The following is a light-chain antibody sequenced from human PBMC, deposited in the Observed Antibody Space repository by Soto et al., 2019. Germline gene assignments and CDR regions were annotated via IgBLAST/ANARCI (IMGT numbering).Light chain of an antibody. Sequence: EVLMTQSPATLSVSPGERATLSCRASQSVGSNLAWYQLKPGQAPRLLIYGASTRATGIPARFSGSGSGTEFTLTISSLQSEDFAVYYCQQYNNWPWTFGQGTKVEIK. J-gene: IGKJ1*01. V-gene: IGKV3-15*01. CDR1: QSVGSN. CDR3: QQYNNWPWT. CDR2: GAS.